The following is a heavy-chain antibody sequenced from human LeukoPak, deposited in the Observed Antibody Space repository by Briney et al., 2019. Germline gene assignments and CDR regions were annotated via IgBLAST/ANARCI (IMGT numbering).Heavy chain of an antibody. D-gene: IGHD3-10*01. CDR1: GGSISSGGYY. CDR2: IYYSGST. Sequence: TSETLSLTCTVSGGSISSGGYYWSWIRQHPGKGLEWIGYIYYSGSTYYNPSLKSRVTISVDTSKNQFSLKLSSVTAADTAVYYCARDPDYYGSGSYSYFDYWGQGTLVTVSS. CDR3: ARDPDYYGSGSYSYFDY. V-gene: IGHV4-31*03. J-gene: IGHJ4*02.